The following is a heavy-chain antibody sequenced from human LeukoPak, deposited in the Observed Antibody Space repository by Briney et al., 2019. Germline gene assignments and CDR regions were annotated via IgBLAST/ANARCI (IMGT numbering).Heavy chain of an antibody. J-gene: IGHJ4*02. V-gene: IGHV1-46*01. CDR3: AREERIVGAAAQPFDY. D-gene: IGHD1-26*01. CDR2: INPSGGST. Sequence: GASVKVSRKASGYTFTSYYMHWVRQAPGQGLEWMGIINPSGGSTSYAQKFQGRVTMTRDMSTSTVYMELSSLRSEDTAVYYCAREERIVGAAAQPFDYWGQGTLVTVSS. CDR1: GYTFTSYY.